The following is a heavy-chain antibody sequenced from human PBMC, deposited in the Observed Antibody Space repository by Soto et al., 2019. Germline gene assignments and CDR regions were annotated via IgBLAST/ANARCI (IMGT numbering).Heavy chain of an antibody. CDR3: AKDHFDHFGVGESWFDP. CDR2: ISGSGGST. CDR1: GFTFSSYA. D-gene: IGHD3-3*01. J-gene: IGHJ5*02. V-gene: IGHV3-23*01. Sequence: PGGSLRLSCAASGFTFSSYAMSWVRQAPGKGLEWVSAISGSGGSTYYADSVKGRFTISRDNSKNTLYLQMNSLRAEDTAVYYCAKDHFDHFGVGESWFDPWGQGTLVTVSS.